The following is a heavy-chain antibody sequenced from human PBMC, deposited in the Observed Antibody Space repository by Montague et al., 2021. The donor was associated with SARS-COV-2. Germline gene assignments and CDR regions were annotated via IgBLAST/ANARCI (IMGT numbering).Heavy chain of an antibody. D-gene: IGHD3-9*01. Sequence: PLSLSCAASGFTFSRYWMNWVRQAPGKGLEWVANIKQDGSEKYFVDSVKGRFTISRDNAQNSLYLQMNSLRAEDTAVYYCAREDYDILTGYYSPYYYYGMDVWGQGTTVTVSS. CDR1: GFTFSRYW. V-gene: IGHV3-7*01. CDR2: IKQDGSEK. CDR3: AREDYDILTGYYSPYYYYGMDV. J-gene: IGHJ6*02.